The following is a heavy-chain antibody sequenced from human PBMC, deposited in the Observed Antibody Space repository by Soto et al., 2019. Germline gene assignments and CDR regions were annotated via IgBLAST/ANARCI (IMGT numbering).Heavy chain of an antibody. D-gene: IGHD4-17*01. CDR3: TTDGGQAVTTWGFYYYYMDV. CDR2: IKSKTDGGTT. Sequence: EVQLVESGGGLVKPGGSLRLSCAASGFTFSNAWMSWVSQAPGKGLEWVGRIKSKTDGGTTDYAAPVKGRFTISRDDSKNTLYLQMNSLKTEDTAVYYCTTDGGQAVTTWGFYYYYMDVWGKGTMVTVSS. J-gene: IGHJ6*03. CDR1: GFTFSNAW. V-gene: IGHV3-15*01.